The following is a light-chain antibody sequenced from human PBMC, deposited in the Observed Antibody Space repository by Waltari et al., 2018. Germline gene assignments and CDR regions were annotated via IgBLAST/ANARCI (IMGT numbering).Light chain of an antibody. V-gene: IGLV2-14*03. CDR2: DVS. CDR1: SSDVGRYNY. Sequence: QSALTQPASVSGSPGQSITISCTGTSSDVGRYNYVSWYQQHPGKAPKLLIYDVSNRPSGFPSRFSGSKSGNTASRTISGLQAADEAHYYCNSYASNSNGLFGGGTKLTIL. CDR3: NSYASNSNGL. J-gene: IGLJ2*01.